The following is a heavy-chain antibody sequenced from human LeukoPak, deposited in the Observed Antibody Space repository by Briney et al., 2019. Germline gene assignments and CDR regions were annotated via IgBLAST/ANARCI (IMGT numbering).Heavy chain of an antibody. Sequence: TGGSLRLSCAASGFTVSSNYMSWIRQPPGKGLEWIGEINHSGSTNYNPSLKSRVTISVDTSKNQFSLKLSSVTAADTAVYYCARAALIAAAGGVDPWGQGTLVTVSS. CDR1: GFTVSSNY. CDR3: ARAALIAAAGGVDP. CDR2: INHSGST. J-gene: IGHJ5*02. V-gene: IGHV4-34*01. D-gene: IGHD6-13*01.